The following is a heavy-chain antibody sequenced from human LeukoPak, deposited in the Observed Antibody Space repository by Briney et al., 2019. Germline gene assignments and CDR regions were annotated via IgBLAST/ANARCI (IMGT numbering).Heavy chain of an antibody. V-gene: IGHV1-18*01. CDR3: ARGVAARSFPYYYYYMDV. J-gene: IGHJ6*03. CDR2: ISAHNGNT. CDR1: GYTFTSYG. D-gene: IGHD6-13*01. Sequence: ASVKVSCKASGYTFTSYGISWVRQAPGQGLEWMGWISAHNGNTNYAQKLQGRVTMTTDTSTSTAYMELRSLRSDDTAVYYCARGVAARSFPYYYYYMDVWGKGTTVTVSS.